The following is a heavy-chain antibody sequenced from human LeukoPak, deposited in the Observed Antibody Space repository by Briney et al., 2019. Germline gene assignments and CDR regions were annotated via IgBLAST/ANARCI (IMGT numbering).Heavy chain of an antibody. CDR2: ISAYDANT. D-gene: IGHD5-12*01. V-gene: IGHV1-18*01. J-gene: IGHJ4*02. CDR1: GYTFTSYG. Sequence: GASVKVSCKASGYTFTSYGISWVRQAPGQGPEWMGWISAYDANTNYAQKFQGRVTMTRDTSISTAYMELSSLRSDDTAVYYCARAGSGYSGYERIWGQGTLVTVSS. CDR3: ARAGSGYSGYERI.